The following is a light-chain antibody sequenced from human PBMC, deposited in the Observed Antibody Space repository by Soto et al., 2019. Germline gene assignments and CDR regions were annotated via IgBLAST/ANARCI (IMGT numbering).Light chain of an antibody. CDR3: QEYHSPPFT. CDR2: AAS. V-gene: IGKV1-27*01. J-gene: IGKJ3*01. Sequence: IQLTQSPSSLSASVRASVTITCRASQGISRYLAWYQQKPGKVPDLLIYAASTLQSGVPSHFSGSGSGTDFTLTISSLQPEDVATYYCQEYHSPPFTFGPGTKVDIK. CDR1: QGISRY.